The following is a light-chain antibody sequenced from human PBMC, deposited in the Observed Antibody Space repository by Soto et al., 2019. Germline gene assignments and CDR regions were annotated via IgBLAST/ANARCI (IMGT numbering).Light chain of an antibody. CDR1: SSDVGGYNY. CDR2: EVT. V-gene: IGLV2-14*01. CDR3: SSYTSRSTLV. J-gene: IGLJ1*01. Sequence: QSVLTQAAAVSGCPGQSITISCTGTSSDVGGYNYVSWYQQHPGKAPKLMIYEVTNRPSGVSNRFSGSKSGNTASLTISGLQAEDEADYYCSSYTSRSTLVFGTGTKVTVL.